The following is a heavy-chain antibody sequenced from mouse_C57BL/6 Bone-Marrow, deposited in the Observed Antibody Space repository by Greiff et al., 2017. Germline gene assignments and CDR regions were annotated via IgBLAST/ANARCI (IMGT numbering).Heavy chain of an antibody. J-gene: IGHJ4*01. D-gene: IGHD1-1*01. CDR3: ARSTTVVATKGMDY. Sequence: QVQLQQPGAELVKPGASVKLSCKASGYTFTSYWMQWVKQRPGQGLEWIGEIDPSDSYTNYKQKFKGKATLTVDTSSSTAYMQLSSLTSEDSAVYYCARSTTVVATKGMDYWGQGTSVTVSS. CDR1: GYTFTSYW. V-gene: IGHV1-50*01. CDR2: IDPSDSYT.